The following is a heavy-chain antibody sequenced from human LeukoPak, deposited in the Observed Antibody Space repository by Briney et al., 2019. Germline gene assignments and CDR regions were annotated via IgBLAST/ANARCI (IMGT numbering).Heavy chain of an antibody. D-gene: IGHD3-22*01. J-gene: IGHJ2*01. CDR3: ARCFYDSSGYYRAGANWYFDL. Sequence: ASVKVSCKASGYTFTGYYMHWVRQAPGQGLEWTGWINPNSGGTNYAQKFQGRVTMTRDTSISTAYMELSRLRSDDTAVYYCARCFYDSSGYYRAGANWYFDLWGRGTLVTVSS. V-gene: IGHV1-2*02. CDR2: INPNSGGT. CDR1: GYTFTGYY.